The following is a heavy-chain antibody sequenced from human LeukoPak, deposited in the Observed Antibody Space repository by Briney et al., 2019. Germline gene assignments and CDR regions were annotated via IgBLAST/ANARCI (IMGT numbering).Heavy chain of an antibody. CDR2: LIPIFGTA. Sequence: ASVKVSCKASGGTFSSYAISWVRQAPGQGLESMGGLIPIFGTANYAQKFQGRVTITADESTSTAYMELSSLRSEDTAVYYCARLEAAAAPVPDAMDVWGKGTTVTVSS. V-gene: IGHV1-69*13. CDR1: GGTFSSYA. D-gene: IGHD6-13*01. CDR3: ARLEAAAAPVPDAMDV. J-gene: IGHJ6*04.